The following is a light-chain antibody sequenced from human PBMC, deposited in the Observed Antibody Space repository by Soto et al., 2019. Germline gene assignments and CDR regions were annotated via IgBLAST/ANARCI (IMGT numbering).Light chain of an antibody. J-gene: IGLJ1*01. CDR1: SSDVGGYNY. Sequence: QSALTHPASVSGSPGQSITISCTGTSSDVGGYNYVSWYQQHPGKAPKLMIYDVSNRPSGVSNRFSGSKSGNTASLTISGLQAEDEADYYCSSYTSGSTHVFGTGTKLTVL. V-gene: IGLV2-14*01. CDR3: SSYTSGSTHV. CDR2: DVS.